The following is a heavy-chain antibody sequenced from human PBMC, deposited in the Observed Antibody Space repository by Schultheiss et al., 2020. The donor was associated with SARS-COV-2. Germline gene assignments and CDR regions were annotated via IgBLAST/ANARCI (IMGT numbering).Heavy chain of an antibody. CDR3: VADSSGWYRFDY. V-gene: IGHV3-30*04. CDR2: ISYDGSNK. D-gene: IGHD6-19*01. CDR1: GFTFSSYA. J-gene: IGHJ4*02. Sequence: GGSLRLSCAASGFTFSSYAMHWVRQAPGKGLEWVAVISYDGSNKYYADSVKGRFTISRDNSKNTLYLQMNSLKTEDTAVYYCVADSSGWYRFDYWGQGTPVTVSS.